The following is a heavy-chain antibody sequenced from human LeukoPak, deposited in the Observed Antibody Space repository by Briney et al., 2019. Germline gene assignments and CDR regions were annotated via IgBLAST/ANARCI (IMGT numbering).Heavy chain of an antibody. J-gene: IGHJ1*01. V-gene: IGHV3-7*01. CDR2: IKQDGSEK. CDR3: ARDLMGATHYFQH. Sequence: PGGSLRLSCAASGFTFSSYWMSWVRQAPGKGLEWVANIKQDGSEKYYVDSVKGRFTISRDNAKNSLYLQMNSLRAEDTAVYYCARDLMGATHYFQHWGQGTLVTVSS. D-gene: IGHD1-26*01. CDR1: GFTFSSYW.